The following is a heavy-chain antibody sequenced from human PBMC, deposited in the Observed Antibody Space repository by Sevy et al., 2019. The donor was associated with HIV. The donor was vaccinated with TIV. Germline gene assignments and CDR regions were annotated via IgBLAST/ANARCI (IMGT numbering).Heavy chain of an antibody. V-gene: IGHV1-24*01. J-gene: IGHJ4*02. CDR1: GYTLTGLC. D-gene: IGHD3-22*01. Sequence: ASVKVSCKVSGYTLTGLCMHWVRQAPGEGLEWMGWFDPEDGETIYAQNFHGRVTLTEDTSRDTAYMELSSLRYEDTAVYYCATAREYYQDSSGYLDFWGQGTLVTVSS. CDR3: ATAREYYQDSSGYLDF. CDR2: FDPEDGET.